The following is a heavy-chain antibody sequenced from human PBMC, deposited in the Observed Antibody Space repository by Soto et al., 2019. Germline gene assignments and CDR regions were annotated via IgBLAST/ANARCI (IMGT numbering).Heavy chain of an antibody. J-gene: IGHJ4*02. CDR3: ARQGGHGRRYHKASDY. CDR2: IYPSDSDT. Sequence: GESLKISCKASGYSFTTYWICWVRQMSVKGLEWMGIIYPSDSDTRYSPPLQGQATFSVDKSINTAYLQWSSLKASDSAMYYCARQGGHGRRYHKASDYSGQGTLVAFCS. CDR1: GYSFTTYW. V-gene: IGHV5-51*01. D-gene: IGHD3-16*02.